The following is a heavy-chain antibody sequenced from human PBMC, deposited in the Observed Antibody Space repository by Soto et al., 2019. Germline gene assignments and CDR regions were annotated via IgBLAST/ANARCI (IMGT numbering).Heavy chain of an antibody. J-gene: IGHJ6*03. CDR1: GFTFSSYA. CDR2: ISGSGGST. Sequence: PGGSLRLSCAASGFTFSSYAMSWVRQARGKGLEWVSAISGSGGSTYYADSVKGRFTISRDNSKNTLYLQMNSLRAEDTAVYYCAKDSSPYGSGSLQDIYYMDVWGKGTTVTVSS. V-gene: IGHV3-23*01. CDR3: AKDSSPYGSGSLQDIYYMDV. D-gene: IGHD3-10*01.